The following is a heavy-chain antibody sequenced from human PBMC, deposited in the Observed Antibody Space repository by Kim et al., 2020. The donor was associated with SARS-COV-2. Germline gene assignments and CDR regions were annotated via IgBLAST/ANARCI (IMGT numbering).Heavy chain of an antibody. CDR3: LRDFLGV. J-gene: IGHJ6*02. CDR2: IKEDGSEQ. CDR1: GFTFRSFW. D-gene: IGHD3-16*01. Sequence: GGSLRLSCVASGFTFRSFWMTWVRQAPGKGLEWVASIKEDGSEQNYVDSAKGRLTIARDNAKNSMHLQMTYLRVEDTAGYYCLRDFLGVWVQGTTVTVAS. V-gene: IGHV3-7*01.